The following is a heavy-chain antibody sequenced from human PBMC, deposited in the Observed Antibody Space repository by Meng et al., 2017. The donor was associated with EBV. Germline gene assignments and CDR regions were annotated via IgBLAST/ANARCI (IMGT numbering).Heavy chain of an antibody. CDR3: ASGNFTDH. J-gene: IGHJ4*02. Sequence: QVQLMQSGAEVKKPGASVKVSCKASGYTFTGYYLHWVRQSPRQGLEWMGRINPTSGGTNYVQKFQGRVTMTRDTSISTAYMELTGLRSGDTAVYYCASGNFTDHWGQGTLVTVST. CDR1: GYTFTGYY. V-gene: IGHV1-2*06. CDR2: INPTSGGT. D-gene: IGHD3-3*01.